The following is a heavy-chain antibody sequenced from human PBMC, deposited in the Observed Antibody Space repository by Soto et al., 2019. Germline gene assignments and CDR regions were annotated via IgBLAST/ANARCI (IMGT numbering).Heavy chain of an antibody. CDR2: IYYSVRT. Sequence: SETLSLTCTVSGGSINSNNYYCGWVRQPPGKGLEWIGTIYYSVRTYYNPSLKSRVTISADTSKNQFSLKLNSVTAADTAVYYCARHTEWGQRTLVTVSS. CDR1: GGSINSNNYY. J-gene: IGHJ4*02. CDR3: ARHTE. V-gene: IGHV4-39*01.